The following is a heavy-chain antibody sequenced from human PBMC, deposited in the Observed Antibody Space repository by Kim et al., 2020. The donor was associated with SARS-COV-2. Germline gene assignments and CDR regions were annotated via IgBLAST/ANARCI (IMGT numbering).Heavy chain of an antibody. CDR2: IYYSGST. CDR1: GGSISSSSYY. D-gene: IGHD6-13*01. V-gene: IGHV4-39*01. Sequence: SETLSLTCTVSGGSISSSSYYWGWIRQPPGKGLEWIGSIYYSGSTYYNPSLKSRVTISVDTSKNQFSLKLSSVTAADTAVYYCARLSGIAAAGLNWYFDLWGRGTLFTVSS. CDR3: ARLSGIAAAGLNWYFDL. J-gene: IGHJ2*01.